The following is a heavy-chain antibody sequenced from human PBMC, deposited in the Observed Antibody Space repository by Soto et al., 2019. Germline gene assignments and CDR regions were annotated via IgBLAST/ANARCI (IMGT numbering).Heavy chain of an antibody. CDR2: ISFNGINT. V-gene: IGHV3-30-3*01. D-gene: IGHD3-9*01. Sequence: QVQLVESGGGVVQPGTSLRLSCAASGFSFSDYAMHWVRQAPGRGPGWLALISFNGINTYYADSVRGRFTISRDNAKNTLFLQMTTLRAEDTAVYFCARDVSGFEYFDLWGQGTLVTVSS. CDR1: GFSFSDYA. J-gene: IGHJ4*02. CDR3: ARDVSGFEYFDL.